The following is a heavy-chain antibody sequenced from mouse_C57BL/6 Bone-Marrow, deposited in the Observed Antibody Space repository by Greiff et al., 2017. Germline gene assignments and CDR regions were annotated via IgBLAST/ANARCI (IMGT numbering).Heavy chain of an antibody. CDR3: VRPGSLYAMDY. J-gene: IGHJ4*01. V-gene: IGHV10-1*01. CDR2: IRSKSNNYAT. Sequence: EVKVVESGGGLVQPKGSLKLSCAASGFSFNTYAMNWVRQAPGKGLEWVARIRSKSNNYATYYADSVKDRFTISRDDSESMLYLQMNNLKTEDTAMYYCVRPGSLYAMDYWGQGTSVTVSS. D-gene: IGHD1-1*01. CDR1: GFSFNTYA.